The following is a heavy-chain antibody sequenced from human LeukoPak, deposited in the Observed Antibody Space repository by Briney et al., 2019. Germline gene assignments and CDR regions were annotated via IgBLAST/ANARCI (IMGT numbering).Heavy chain of an antibody. CDR1: GFTFSSYS. J-gene: IGHJ4*02. D-gene: IGHD5-12*01. CDR2: ISSSSSYI. CDR3: ARVPLTGDSGYDYVGFDY. V-gene: IGHV3-21*01. Sequence: GGSLRLSCAASGFTFSSYSMTWVRQAPGKGLEWVSSISSSSSYIYYADSVKGRFTISRDNAKNSLYLQMNSLRAEDTAVYYCARVPLTGDSGYDYVGFDYWGQGTLVTVSS.